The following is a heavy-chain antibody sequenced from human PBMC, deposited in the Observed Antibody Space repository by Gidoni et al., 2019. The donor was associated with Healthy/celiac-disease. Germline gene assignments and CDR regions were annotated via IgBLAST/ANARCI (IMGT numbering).Heavy chain of an antibody. CDR1: GGSSSSSSSY. J-gene: IGHJ3*02. D-gene: IGHD2-2*01. V-gene: IGHV4-39*01. CDR2: IYYSGST. CDR3: ASGYCSSTSCYESDDAFDI. Sequence: QLQLQESGPGQVKPAETLSLTCTVSGGSSSSSSSYWGWIRQPPGKGLEWIGSIYYSGSTYSNPSLKSRVTISVDTSNIQFSLTLSSVTAADTAVYYCASGYCSSTSCYESDDAFDIWGQGTMVTVSS.